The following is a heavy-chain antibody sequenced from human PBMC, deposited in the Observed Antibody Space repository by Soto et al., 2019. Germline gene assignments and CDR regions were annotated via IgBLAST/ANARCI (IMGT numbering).Heavy chain of an antibody. V-gene: IGHV3-21*01. CDR3: ASNCGSFDEYYFDY. CDR2: ISSSSSYI. Sequence: PGGSLRLSCAASGFTFSSYSMNWVRQAPGKGLEWVSSISSSSSYIYYADSVKGRFTISRDNAKNSLYLQMNSLRAEDTAVYYCASNCGSFDEYYFDYWGQGTLVTVSS. CDR1: GFTFSSYS. D-gene: IGHD2-15*01. J-gene: IGHJ4*02.